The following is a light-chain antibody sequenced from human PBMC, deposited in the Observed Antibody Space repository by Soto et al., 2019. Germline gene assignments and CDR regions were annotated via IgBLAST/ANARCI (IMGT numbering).Light chain of an antibody. Sequence: IVLAQSPGTLSLSPAERPTLSCSPRQSVSSSYLAWYHQKPRQAPSLLIYGASSRATGIPDRFSGSGSGTDFTLTISRLEPEDFAVYYCQQHGSSPLTFGGGTKVDIK. CDR3: QQHGSSPLT. J-gene: IGKJ4*01. CDR1: QSVSSSY. V-gene: IGKV3-20*01. CDR2: GAS.